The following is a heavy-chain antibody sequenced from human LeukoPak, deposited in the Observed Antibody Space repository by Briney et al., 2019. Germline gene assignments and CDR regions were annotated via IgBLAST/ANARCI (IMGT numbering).Heavy chain of an antibody. CDR3: AREDGSYPCYYYGMDV. Sequence: ASVKVSCKASGYTFTGYYMHWVRQAPGQGLEWMGWINPNSGGTNYAQKFQGRVTMTRDTSISTAYMELSRLRSDDTAVYYCAREDGSYPCYYYGMDVWGQGTTVTVSS. D-gene: IGHD1-26*01. CDR2: INPNSGGT. V-gene: IGHV1-2*02. CDR1: GYTFTGYY. J-gene: IGHJ6*02.